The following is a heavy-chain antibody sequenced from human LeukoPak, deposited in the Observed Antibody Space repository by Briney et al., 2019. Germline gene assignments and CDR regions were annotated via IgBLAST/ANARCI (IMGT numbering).Heavy chain of an antibody. CDR3: ARGLWSGDYLDY. Sequence: TSETLSLTCTVSGGSISSYYWSWIRQPPGKGLEWIGYIYYSGSTNYNPSLKSRVTISVDTSMNQFSLKLSSVTAADTAVYYCARGLWSGDYLDYWGQGTLVTVSS. J-gene: IGHJ4*02. CDR1: GGSISSYY. D-gene: IGHD3-3*01. CDR2: IYYSGST. V-gene: IGHV4-59*01.